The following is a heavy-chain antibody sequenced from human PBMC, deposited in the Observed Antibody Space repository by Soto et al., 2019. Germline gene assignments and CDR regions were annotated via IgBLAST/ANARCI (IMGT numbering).Heavy chain of an antibody. D-gene: IGHD3-22*01. CDR1: GGSISSYY. Sequence: SETLSLTCTVSGGSISSYYWSWIRQPPGKGLEWIGYIYYSGSTNYNPSLKSRVTISVDTSKNQFSLKLSSVTAADTAVYYCARAGSATYYYDSSVYSLDYGGQGTRVTVSS. V-gene: IGHV4-59*13. J-gene: IGHJ4*02. CDR2: IYYSGST. CDR3: ARAGSATYYYDSSVYSLDY.